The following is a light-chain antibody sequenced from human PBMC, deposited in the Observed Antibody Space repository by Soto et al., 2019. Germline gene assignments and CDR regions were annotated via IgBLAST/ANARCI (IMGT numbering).Light chain of an antibody. CDR1: QSVSTNY. V-gene: IGKV3-20*01. J-gene: IGKJ5*01. CDR2: GAS. Sequence: EIVLTQSPGTLPLSPGQRATLSCRASQSVSTNYLAWYQQKPGQAPRLLIYGASYRATGTPDRFSGSGSGTDFTLTISGLEPEVFEVYSCQQYGSSPPITFGQGTGLEIK. CDR3: QQYGSSPPIT.